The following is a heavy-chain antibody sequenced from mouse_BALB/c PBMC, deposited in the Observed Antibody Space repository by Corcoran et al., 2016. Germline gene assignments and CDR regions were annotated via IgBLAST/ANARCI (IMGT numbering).Heavy chain of an antibody. CDR1: GFNIKDTY. Sequence: EVQLQQSGAELVKPGASVKLSCTASGFNIKDTYMHWVKQRPEQGLEWIGRIDPANGNTKYDPKFQGKATITADTSSNTAYLQLSRLTSEDTAVYYCANWAWFAYWGQGTLVTVSA. J-gene: IGHJ3*01. V-gene: IGHV14-3*02. CDR3: ANWAWFAY. CDR2: IDPANGNT. D-gene: IGHD4-1*01.